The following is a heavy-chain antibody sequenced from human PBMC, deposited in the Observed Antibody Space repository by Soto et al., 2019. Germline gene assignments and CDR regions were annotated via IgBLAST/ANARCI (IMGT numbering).Heavy chain of an antibody. CDR1: GFTFSSYW. V-gene: IGHV3-7*05. CDR2: IKQDGSEK. Sequence: GESLKISCAASGFTFSSYWMNWVRQAPGKGLEWVANIKQDGSEKYYVDSVKGRFTISRDNAKNSVYLQMTNMDPVDTATYYCAHSLASIAVAGKDWFDPWGQGTLVTVSS. J-gene: IGHJ5*02. CDR3: AHSLASIAVAGKDWFDP. D-gene: IGHD6-19*01.